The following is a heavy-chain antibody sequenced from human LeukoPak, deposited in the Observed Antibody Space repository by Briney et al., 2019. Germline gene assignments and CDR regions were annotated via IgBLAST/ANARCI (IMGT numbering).Heavy chain of an antibody. CDR2: INHSGST. Sequence: PSETLSLTCIVSGGSISSGGYYWSWIRQPPGKGLEWIGEINHSGSTNYNPSLKSRVTISVDTSKNQFSLKLSSVTAADTAVYYCARFLGRTYPNYYYGMDVWGQGTTVTVSS. CDR3: ARFLGRTYPNYYYGMDV. CDR1: GGSISSGGYY. D-gene: IGHD3-3*01. V-gene: IGHV4-39*07. J-gene: IGHJ6*02.